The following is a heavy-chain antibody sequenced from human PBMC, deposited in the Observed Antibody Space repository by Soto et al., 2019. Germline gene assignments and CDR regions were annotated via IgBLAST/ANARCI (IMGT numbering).Heavy chain of an antibody. V-gene: IGHV3-30*03. CDR3: ARVYYDFSGWTRPFDY. D-gene: IGHD3-3*01. CDR2: ISYDGSNK. CDR1: GFTFSSYG. J-gene: IGHJ4*02. Sequence: GGSLRLSCAASGFTFSSYGMHWVRQAPGKGLEWVAVISYDGSNKYYADSVKGRFTISRDNSKNTLYLQMNSLRAEDTAVYYCARVYYDFSGWTRPFDYWGQGTLVPV.